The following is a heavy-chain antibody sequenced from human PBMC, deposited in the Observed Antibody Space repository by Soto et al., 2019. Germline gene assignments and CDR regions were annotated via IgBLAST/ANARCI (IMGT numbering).Heavy chain of an antibody. J-gene: IGHJ4*02. Sequence: QVQLQQWGAGLLKPSETLSLTCAVYGGSFSGYYWSWIRQPPGKGLEWIGEINHSGSTNYNRSLKSRVTISVDTSKNQFSLKLSSVTAADTAVYYCARGVRDGSGGYYNVWGQGTLVTVSS. CDR2: INHSGST. V-gene: IGHV4-34*01. CDR3: ARGVRDGSGGYYNV. CDR1: GGSFSGYY. D-gene: IGHD3-10*01.